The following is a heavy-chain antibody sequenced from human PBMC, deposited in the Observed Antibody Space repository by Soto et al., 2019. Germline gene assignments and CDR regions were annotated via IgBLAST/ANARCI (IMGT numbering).Heavy chain of an antibody. CDR1: GFTFSSYS. J-gene: IGHJ4*02. D-gene: IGHD2-15*01. CDR3: ARDKGRSPLDY. V-gene: IGHV3-48*01. Sequence: EVQLVESGGGLVQPGGSLRLSCAASGFTFSSYSMNWARQAPGKGLEWISYISSSSRTIYYPDSVKGRFTISRDNAKNSLYLQMSSLRAEDTAVYYCARDKGRSPLDYWGQGTLVTVSS. CDR2: ISSSSRTI.